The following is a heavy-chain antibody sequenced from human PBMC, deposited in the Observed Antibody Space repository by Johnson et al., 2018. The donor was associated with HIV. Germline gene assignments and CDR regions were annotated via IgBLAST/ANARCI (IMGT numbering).Heavy chain of an antibody. D-gene: IGHD7-27*01. V-gene: IGHV3-30*18. CDR2: ISYDGSNT. Sequence: QVQLVESGGGVVQPGRSLRLSCAASGFMFRSYGMHWVRQAPGKGLEWVAVISYDGSNTYYGDSVKGRFTISRDNSKNTLYLQMNSLSAEDTAVYYCAKDDNWGYVVGTFDIWGQGTMVTVSS. J-gene: IGHJ3*02. CDR1: GFMFRSYG. CDR3: AKDDNWGYVVGTFDI.